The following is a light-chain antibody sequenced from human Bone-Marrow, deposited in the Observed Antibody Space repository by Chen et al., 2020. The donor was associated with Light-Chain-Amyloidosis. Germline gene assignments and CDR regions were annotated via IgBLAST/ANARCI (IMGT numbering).Light chain of an antibody. CDR2: ENN. V-gene: IGLV1-51*02. CDR1: NYNIGINY. CDR3: ATWDSSLTVWM. J-gene: IGLJ3*02. Sequence: QSVLTHPPSVSTAPGPKVPIPSSGSNYNIGINYVSWYQQLPGTSPKLLIYENNQRPSEIPDRYSGSKSGTSATLGVAGLQTGDEADYYCATWDSSLTVWMFGGGTKLTVL.